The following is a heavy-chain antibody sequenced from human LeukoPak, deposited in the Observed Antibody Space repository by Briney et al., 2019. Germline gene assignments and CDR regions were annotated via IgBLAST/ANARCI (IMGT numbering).Heavy chain of an antibody. J-gene: IGHJ4*02. V-gene: IGHV3-9*01. CDR1: GFTFDDYA. D-gene: IGHD1-26*01. Sequence: PGGSLRLSCAASGFTFDDYAMHWVRQAPGKGLEWVSGIGWNGGSIGYADSVKGRFTISRDNAKKSLYLQMNSLRPEDTALYYCARDISRATVIYYFHYWGQGTLVTVSS. CDR2: IGWNGGSI. CDR3: ARDISRATVIYYFHY.